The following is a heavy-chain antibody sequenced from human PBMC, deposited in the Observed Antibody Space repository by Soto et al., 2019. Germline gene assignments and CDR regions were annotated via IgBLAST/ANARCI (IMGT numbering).Heavy chain of an antibody. CDR3: AKAPRWGLLEPIDP. Sequence: GGSLRLSCAASGFTFSSYAMSWVRQAPGKGLEWASAISGSGGSTYYADSVKGRFTISRDNSKNTLYLQMNSLRAEDTAVYYCAKAPRWGLLEPIDPWGQGTLVTVSS. V-gene: IGHV3-23*01. CDR2: ISGSGGST. J-gene: IGHJ5*02. CDR1: GFTFSSYA. D-gene: IGHD3-10*01.